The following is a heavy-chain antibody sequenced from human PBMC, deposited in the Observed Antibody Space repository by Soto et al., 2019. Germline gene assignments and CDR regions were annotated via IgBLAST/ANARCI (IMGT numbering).Heavy chain of an antibody. CDR3: ANNGDYYYYGMDV. J-gene: IGHJ6*02. CDR1: GYTCSNYA. D-gene: IGHD4-17*01. CDR2: INAGNGKT. V-gene: IGHV1-3*01. Sequence: QVQLVQSGAEVKKPGASVKVSCKASGYTCSNYATHWVRQAPGQRLEWMGWINAGNGKTKYSQNFQGRVTITRDTSASTAYMELSSLRSEDTAVYYCANNGDYYYYGMDVWGQGTTVTVSS.